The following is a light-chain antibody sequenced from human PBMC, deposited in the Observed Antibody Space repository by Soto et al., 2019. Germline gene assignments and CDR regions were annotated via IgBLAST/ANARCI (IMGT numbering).Light chain of an antibody. CDR3: SSYTSSSTLRV. Sequence: ALTQPASVSGSPGQSITISCTGTSSDVGGYNYVSWYQQHPGKAPKLMIYDVSNRPSGVSNRFSGSKSGNTASLTISGLQAEDEADYYCSSYTSSSTLRVFGTGTQLTVL. V-gene: IGLV2-14*01. CDR1: SSDVGGYNY. J-gene: IGLJ7*01. CDR2: DVS.